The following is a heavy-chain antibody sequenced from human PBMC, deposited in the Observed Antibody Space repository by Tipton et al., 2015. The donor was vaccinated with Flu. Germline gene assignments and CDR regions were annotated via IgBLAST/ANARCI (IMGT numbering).Heavy chain of an antibody. V-gene: IGHV4-39*07. D-gene: IGHD3-16*01. CDR1: GGSISSSSDY. Sequence: GLVKPSETLSLTCNVSGGSISSSSDYWGWIRQPPGKGLEWIGTIYYNGSTNYNPSLKSRVTISVDTSKNQFSLKLTSVTAADTAVYYCARSRFPYYYYGMGVWGQGTMVTVSS. CDR2: IYYNGST. J-gene: IGHJ6*02. CDR3: ARSRFPYYYYGMGV.